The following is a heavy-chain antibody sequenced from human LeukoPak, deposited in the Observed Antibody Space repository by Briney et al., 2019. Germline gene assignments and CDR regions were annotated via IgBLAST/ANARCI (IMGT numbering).Heavy chain of an antibody. D-gene: IGHD3-10*01. Sequence: ASVKVSCKASGGTFSSYAISWVRQAPGQGLEWKGRIIPILGIANYAQKFQGRVTITADKSTSTAYMELSRLRSDDTAVYYCARDYGSGSYGDHWGQGTLVTVSS. CDR3: ARDYGSGSYGDH. V-gene: IGHV1-69*04. J-gene: IGHJ4*02. CDR1: GGTFSSYA. CDR2: IIPILGIA.